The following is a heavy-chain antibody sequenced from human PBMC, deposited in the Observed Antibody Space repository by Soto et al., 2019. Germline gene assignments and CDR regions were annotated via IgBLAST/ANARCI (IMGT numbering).Heavy chain of an antibody. CDR3: ATMGTPATGLYYFDY. Sequence: QVQLQESGPGLVKPSQTLSLTCTVSGGSISSGNYYWSWIRQSPGKGLEWIAFISDSGSTYYSASCQGRVTMSVDTSKNQFSLNLNFVTAADTAVYYCATMGTPATGLYYFDYWGQGTLVTVSS. D-gene: IGHD1-7*01. CDR2: ISDSGST. V-gene: IGHV4-30-4*01. CDR1: GGSISSGNYY. J-gene: IGHJ4*02.